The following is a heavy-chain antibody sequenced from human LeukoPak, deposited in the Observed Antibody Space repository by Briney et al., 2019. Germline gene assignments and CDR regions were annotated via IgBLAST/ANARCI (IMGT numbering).Heavy chain of an antibody. Sequence: PGGSLRLSCPASGFTFSSYAMSWVRQAPGKGLEWVSLISGSGGSTYYADSVKGRFTISRDNSKNTLYLQMNSLRAEDTAVYYCAKDRGTRYFPLDQIDYWGQGTLVTVSS. CDR3: AKDRGTRYFPLDQIDY. V-gene: IGHV3-23*01. CDR1: GFTFSSYA. CDR2: ISGSGGST. J-gene: IGHJ4*02. D-gene: IGHD3-9*01.